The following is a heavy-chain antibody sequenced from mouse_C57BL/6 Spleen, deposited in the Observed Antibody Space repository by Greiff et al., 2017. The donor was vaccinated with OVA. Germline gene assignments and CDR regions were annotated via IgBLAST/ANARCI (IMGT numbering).Heavy chain of an antibody. J-gene: IGHJ4*01. CDR1: GYTFTSYW. CDR2: INPSNGGT. V-gene: IGHV1-53*01. CDR3: ARGLRRTPDAMDY. D-gene: IGHD2-4*01. Sequence: QVQLQQSGTELVKPGASVKLSCKASGYTFTSYWMHWVKQRPGQGLEWIGNINPSNGGTNYNEKFKSKATLTVDKSSSTAYMQLSSLTSEDSAVYYCARGLRRTPDAMDYWGQGTSVTVSS.